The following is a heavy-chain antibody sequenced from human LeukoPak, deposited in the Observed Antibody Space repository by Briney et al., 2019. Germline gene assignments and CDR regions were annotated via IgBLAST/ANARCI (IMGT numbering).Heavy chain of an antibody. J-gene: IGHJ6*03. CDR1: GFTFSTYA. Sequence: GGSLRLSCVASGFTFSTYAMSWVRQAPGKGLEWVSAISGSGGGTYYADSVKGRFTISRDNSKNTLYLQMNSLRAEDTAVYYCAKDFQDIVVVPAAMGRKYYYYYYMDVWGKGTTVTVSS. CDR3: AKDFQDIVVVPAAMGRKYYYYYYMDV. D-gene: IGHD2-2*01. V-gene: IGHV3-23*01. CDR2: ISGSGGGT.